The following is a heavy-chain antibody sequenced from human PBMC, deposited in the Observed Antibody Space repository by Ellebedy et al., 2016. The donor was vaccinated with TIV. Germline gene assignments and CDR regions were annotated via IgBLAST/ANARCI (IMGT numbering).Heavy chain of an antibody. Sequence: SGPTLVKPTQTLTLTYTFSGFSLSTSGMCVSWIRQPPGKALEWLARIDWDDDKYYNTSLKTRLTISKDTSKNQVVLTMTNMDPVDTATYYCARTDCDLDAFDVWGQGTMVTVSS. CDR1: GFSLSTSGMC. D-gene: IGHD2-21*01. V-gene: IGHV2-70*11. CDR3: ARTDCDLDAFDV. CDR2: IDWDDDK. J-gene: IGHJ3*01.